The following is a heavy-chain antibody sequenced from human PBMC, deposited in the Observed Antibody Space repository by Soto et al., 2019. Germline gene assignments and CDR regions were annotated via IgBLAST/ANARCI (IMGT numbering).Heavy chain of an antibody. V-gene: IGHV3-48*02. CDR2: ITSNGTTV. Sequence: EVHLVESGGGLVQPGGSLRLSCAASGFTFSTFGLNGVRQAPGKGLEWVSYITSNGTTVYYADSVRGRFTISRDNAKNSLYLQMNSLRDDDTAVYYCARGSSNWAYYFDFWGQGTLVTVSS. D-gene: IGHD6-13*01. CDR1: GFTFSTFG. J-gene: IGHJ4*02. CDR3: ARGSSNWAYYFDF.